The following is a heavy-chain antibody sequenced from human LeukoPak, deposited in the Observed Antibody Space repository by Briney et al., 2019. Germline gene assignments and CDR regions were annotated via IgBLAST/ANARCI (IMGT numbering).Heavy chain of an antibody. J-gene: IGHJ4*02. CDR2: IYSCGST. CDR3: ARDRGGTGDFDY. D-gene: IGHD1-1*01. Sequence: GGSLRLSCAVSGFTVSSNYMSWVRQAPGKGLEWVSVIYSCGSTYYADSVKGRFTISRDNSKNTLYLQMNSLRAEDTAVYYCARDRGGTGDFDYWGQGTLVTVSS. CDR1: GFTVSSNY. V-gene: IGHV3-66*03.